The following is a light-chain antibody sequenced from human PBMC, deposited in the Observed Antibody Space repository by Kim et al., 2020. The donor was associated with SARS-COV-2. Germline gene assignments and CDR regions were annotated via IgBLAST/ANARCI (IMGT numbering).Light chain of an antibody. J-gene: IGKJ2*01. CDR3: QQYGSSPYT. Sequence: LSPGERSTLSCRAIQSVSSSYLAWYPQKPGQAPRLLIYGASSRATGIPDRFSGSGSGTDFTLTISRLEPEDFAVYYCQQYGSSPYTFGQGTKLEI. V-gene: IGKV3-20*01. CDR1: QSVSSSY. CDR2: GAS.